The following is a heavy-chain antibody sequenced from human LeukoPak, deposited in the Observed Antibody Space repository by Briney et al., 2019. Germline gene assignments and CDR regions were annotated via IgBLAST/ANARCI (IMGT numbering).Heavy chain of an antibody. CDR2: IYYDGST. Sequence: SETLSLTCSVSGASMRRYYWSWIRQPPGKGLEWIGYIYYDGSTTYNPSLKSRVTISVDTSKNQFSLKLSSVTAADTAVYYCARYNYYGSGSYHFDYWGQGTLVTVSS. D-gene: IGHD3-10*01. CDR1: GASMRRYY. J-gene: IGHJ4*02. V-gene: IGHV4-59*08. CDR3: ARYNYYGSGSYHFDY.